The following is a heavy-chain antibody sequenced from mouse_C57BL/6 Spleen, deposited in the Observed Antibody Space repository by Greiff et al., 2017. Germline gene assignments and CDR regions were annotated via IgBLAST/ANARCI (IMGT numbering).Heavy chain of an antibody. CDR3: ARDPYSNYDYWYFDV. J-gene: IGHJ1*03. V-gene: IGHV1-7*01. Sequence: VQLQQSGAELAKPGASVKLSCKASGYTFTSYWMHWVKQRPGQGLEWIGYINPSSGYTKYNQKFKDKATLTADKSSSTAYRQLSSLTYEDSAVYYCARDPYSNYDYWYFDVWGTGTTVTVSS. D-gene: IGHD2-5*01. CDR1: GYTFTSYW. CDR2: INPSSGYT.